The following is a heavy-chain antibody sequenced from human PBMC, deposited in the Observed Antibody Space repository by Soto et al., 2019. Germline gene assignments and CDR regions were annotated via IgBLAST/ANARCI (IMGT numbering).Heavy chain of an antibody. CDR3: ARHGAARSYYYYGMDV. Sequence: GESLKISCKGSGYSFTSYWISWVRQMPGKGLEWMGRIDPSDSYTNYSPSFQGHVTISADKSISTAYLQWSSLKASDTAMYYCARHGAARSYYYYGMDVWGQGATVTVSS. CDR2: IDPSDSYT. J-gene: IGHJ6*02. CDR1: GYSFTSYW. V-gene: IGHV5-10-1*01. D-gene: IGHD6-6*01.